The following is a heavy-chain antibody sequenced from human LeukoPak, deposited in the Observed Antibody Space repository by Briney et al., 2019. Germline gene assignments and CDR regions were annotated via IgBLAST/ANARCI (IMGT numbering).Heavy chain of an antibody. CDR1: GGSISSGGYY. J-gene: IGHJ6*02. V-gene: IGHV4-31*03. CDR3: AISGYSYNTYYYGMDV. D-gene: IGHD5-18*01. Sequence: SETLSLTCTVSGGSISSGGYYWSWIRQHPGKGLEWIGYIYYSGSTYYNPSIKSRVTISVDTSKNQFSLKLSSVTAADTAVYYCAISGYSYNTYYYGMDVWGQGTTVTVSS. CDR2: IYYSGST.